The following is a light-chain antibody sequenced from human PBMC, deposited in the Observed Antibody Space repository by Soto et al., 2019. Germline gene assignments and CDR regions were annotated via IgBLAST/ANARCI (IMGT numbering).Light chain of an antibody. CDR2: AAS. J-gene: IGKJ2*01. V-gene: IGKV1-39*01. CDR3: QQSYSTPYT. CDR1: QSISNY. Sequence: DIQMTQSPSSLSASVGDRVTITCRASQSISNYLNWYQQKPGKAPKFLIYAASSLRSGVPSRFSGSGSGTDFTLTISSLQPEDFATYYCQQSYSTPYTFGQGTKLEIK.